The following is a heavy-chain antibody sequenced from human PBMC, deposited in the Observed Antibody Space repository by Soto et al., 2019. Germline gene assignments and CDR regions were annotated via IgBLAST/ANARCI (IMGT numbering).Heavy chain of an antibody. D-gene: IGHD3-10*01. V-gene: IGHV1-69*06. CDR3: ARVRVIRGVIPSHFGL. Sequence: QAHLAQSGAEVKKPGSSVTVSCKASGGTFNSYGISWVRQAPGQGLDWMGVIIPLYGTVNYAQKSQGRGSVTAAKSTSTAYMDLNSLRSDDTAVYYCARVRVIRGVIPSHFGLWGQGTQVTVSS. CDR1: GGTFNSYG. CDR2: IIPLYGTV. J-gene: IGHJ4*02.